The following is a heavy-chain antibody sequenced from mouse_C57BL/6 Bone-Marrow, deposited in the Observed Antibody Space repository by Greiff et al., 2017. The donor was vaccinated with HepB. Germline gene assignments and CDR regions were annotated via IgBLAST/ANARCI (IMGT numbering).Heavy chain of an antibody. CDR2: IHPNSGST. J-gene: IGHJ4*01. D-gene: IGHD1-1*01. Sequence: QVHVKQPGAELVKPGASVKLSCKASGYTFTSYWMHWVKQRPGQGLEWIGMIHPNSGSTNYNEKFKSKATLTVDKSSSTAYMQLSSLTSEDSAVYYCARGVTTVVRAMDYWGQGTSVTVSS. V-gene: IGHV1-64*01. CDR1: GYTFTSYW. CDR3: ARGVTTVVRAMDY.